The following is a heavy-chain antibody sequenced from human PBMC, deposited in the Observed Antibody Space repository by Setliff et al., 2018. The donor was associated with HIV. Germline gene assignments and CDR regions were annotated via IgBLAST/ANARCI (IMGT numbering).Heavy chain of an antibody. V-gene: IGHV1-46*01. J-gene: IGHJ4*02. CDR3: ARSNHYYNSGKYYDNFEY. Sequence: GASVKVSCKASGYTFTNYYMHWVRQAPGQGLEWMGVINPTGHSTTYAQKFQGRVTMTRDTSTSTVFMDLSSRRSEDTAVYYCARSNHYYNSGKYYDNFEYWGQGTLVTVSS. CDR1: GYTFTNYY. D-gene: IGHD3-10*01. CDR2: INPTGHST.